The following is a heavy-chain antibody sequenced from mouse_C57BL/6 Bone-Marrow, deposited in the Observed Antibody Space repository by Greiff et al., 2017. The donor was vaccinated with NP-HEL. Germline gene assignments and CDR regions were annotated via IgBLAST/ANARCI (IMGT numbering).Heavy chain of an antibody. J-gene: IGHJ1*03. V-gene: IGHV1-53*01. Sequence: VQLQQPGTELVKPGASVKLSCKASGYTFTSYWMHWVKQRPGQGLEWIGNINPSNGGTNYNEKFKSKATLTVDKSSSTAYMQLSSRTSEDSAVYYCARSPSYYSNYHWYFDVWGTGTTVTVSS. CDR3: ARSPSYYSNYHWYFDV. D-gene: IGHD2-5*01. CDR2: INPSNGGT. CDR1: GYTFTSYW.